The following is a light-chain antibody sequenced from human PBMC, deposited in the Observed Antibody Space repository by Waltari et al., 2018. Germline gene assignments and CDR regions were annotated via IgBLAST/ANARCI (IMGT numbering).Light chain of an antibody. Sequence: AIRLTQSPSSIAASTGDRVTITCRASQGVGSYLAWYQQKSGRAPKLLLYASSSLEAEVPSRFGGSGSGTDFTLTISCLQSEDFGIYYCQQYYESPGTFGQGTKVDVK. J-gene: IGKJ1*01. CDR2: ASS. CDR1: QGVGSY. CDR3: QQYYESPGT. V-gene: IGKV1-8*01.